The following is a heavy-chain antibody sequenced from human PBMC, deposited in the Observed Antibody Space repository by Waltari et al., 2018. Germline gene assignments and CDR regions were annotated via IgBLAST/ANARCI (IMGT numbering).Heavy chain of an antibody. J-gene: IGHJ4*02. D-gene: IGHD3-10*01. V-gene: IGHV4-59*08. CDR1: GGSISSYY. Sequence: QVQLQESGPGLVKPSETLSLTCPVPGGSISSYYLRWIRQPPGKGLEWIGYIYYSGSTNYNPSLKSRVTISVDTSKNQFSLKLSSVTAADTAVYYCARHLPRGGTGFDYWGQGTLVTVSS. CDR3: ARHLPRGGTGFDY. CDR2: IYYSGST.